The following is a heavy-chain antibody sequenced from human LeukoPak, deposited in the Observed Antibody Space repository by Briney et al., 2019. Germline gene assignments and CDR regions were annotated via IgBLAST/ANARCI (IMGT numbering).Heavy chain of an antibody. CDR1: GYTFSSYS. CDR3: ARGATDYFYMDV. CDR2: IDPSDGGR. J-gene: IGHJ6*03. V-gene: IGHV1-46*01. Sequence: ASVIVSCKTSGYTFSSYSMHWVRQAPGQGLEWMAIIDPSDGGRSYAQKFQGRVTMTSDTSASTVYMELRSLRSEDTAVYYCARGATDYFYMDVWGKGTTVSVSS.